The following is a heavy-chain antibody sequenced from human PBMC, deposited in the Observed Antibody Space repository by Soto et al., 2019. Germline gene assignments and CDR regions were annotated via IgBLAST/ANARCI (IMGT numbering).Heavy chain of an antibody. CDR1: GGSISSGGYS. V-gene: IGHV4-30-2*01. Sequence: SETLSLTCAVSGGSISSGGYSWSWIRQPPGKGLEWIGYIYHSGSTYYNPSLKSRVTISVDRSKNQLSLKLSSVTAADTAVYYCAREGVAARSYYFDYWGQGTLVTVSS. CDR3: AREGVAARSYYFDY. J-gene: IGHJ4*02. D-gene: IGHD6-6*01. CDR2: IYHSGST.